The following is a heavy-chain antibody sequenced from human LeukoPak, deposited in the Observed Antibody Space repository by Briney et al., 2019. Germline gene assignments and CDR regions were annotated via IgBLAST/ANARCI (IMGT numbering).Heavy chain of an antibody. Sequence: NPSRTLSLTCSVSGGSISSGGYYWTWIRQHPGKGLEWIGYISYSGSTYYNPSLQSRVTISVDTSKNQFSLKLSSVTAADTAVYYCASRRDEAWFDPWGQGTLVTVSS. CDR2: ISYSGST. V-gene: IGHV4-31*03. CDR3: ASRRDEAWFDP. J-gene: IGHJ5*02. D-gene: IGHD5-24*01. CDR1: GGSISSGGYY.